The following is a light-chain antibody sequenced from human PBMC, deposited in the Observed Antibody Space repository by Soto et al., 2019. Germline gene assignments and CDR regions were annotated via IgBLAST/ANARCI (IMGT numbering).Light chain of an antibody. V-gene: IGLV2-14*03. Sequence: QSALTQPASVSGSPGQSITISCTGTSSDVGGYNYVSWYQQHPGRAPQLMIYDVSNRPSGVSNRFSGSRSGNTASLTISGLQAEHEADYYCSSYATSTTLLFGGGTKLTVL. J-gene: IGLJ2*01. CDR1: SSDVGGYNY. CDR2: DVS. CDR3: SSYATSTTLL.